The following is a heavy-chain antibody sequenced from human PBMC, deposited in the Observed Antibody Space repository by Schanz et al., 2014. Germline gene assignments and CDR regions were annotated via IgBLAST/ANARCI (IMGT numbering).Heavy chain of an antibody. D-gene: IGHD3-10*01. CDR2: FIYIGGNT. CDR3: ARPALWFGDNCFDP. V-gene: IGHV3-23*01. J-gene: IGHJ5*02. CDR1: GFTFGDYA. Sequence: EVQLLESGGGLVQPGGSLRLSCAASGFTFGDYAMTWVRQAPGKGLEWVSFIYIGGNTYYADSVKGRFTISRDNSKNTLYLQMNSLRAEDTAVYYCARPALWFGDNCFDPWGQGTLVTVSS.